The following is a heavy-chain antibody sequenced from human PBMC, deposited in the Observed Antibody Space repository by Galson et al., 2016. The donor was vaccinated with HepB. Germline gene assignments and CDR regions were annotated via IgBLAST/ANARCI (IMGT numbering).Heavy chain of an antibody. J-gene: IGHJ4*02. CDR3: ARAFRYGTGWYGRNDC. Sequence: SLRLSCAASGFTFSNYGMTWVRQAPGKGLEVVSSISRSGDSTDYADSVKGRFTISRDTSKNTLYLEMNSLRAEDTAIYYCARAFRYGTGWYGRNDCWGQGTLVTVSS. CDR2: ISRSGDST. V-gene: IGHV3-23*01. CDR1: GFTFSNYG. D-gene: IGHD6-19*01.